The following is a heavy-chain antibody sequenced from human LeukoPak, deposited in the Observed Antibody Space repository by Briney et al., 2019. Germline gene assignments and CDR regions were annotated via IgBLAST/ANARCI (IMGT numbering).Heavy chain of an antibody. Sequence: PSETLSLTCTVSGGSISSYYWSWIRQPPGKGLEWIGYISYSGSTNYNPSLKSRVTISVDTSKNQFSLKLSSVTAADTAVYYSARHGMAVAATSWLDPWGQGTLVTVSS. CDR1: GGSISSYY. V-gene: IGHV4-59*08. CDR2: ISYSGST. CDR3: ARHGMAVAATSWLDP. J-gene: IGHJ5*02. D-gene: IGHD6-19*01.